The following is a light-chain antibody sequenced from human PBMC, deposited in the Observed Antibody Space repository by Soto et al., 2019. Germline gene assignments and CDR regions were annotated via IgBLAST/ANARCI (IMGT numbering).Light chain of an antibody. J-gene: IGKJ5*01. CDR3: QQYYSVPIT. Sequence: DIVMTQSPDSLAVSLGERATINCKSSQSVLYTSNNKNYIAWYQQKSGQPPKLLIYWASTRESGVPDRFSGGGSGTDFTLTISGLQAEDVAVYYCQQYYSVPITFGQGTRLEIK. CDR1: QSVLYTSNNKNY. CDR2: WAS. V-gene: IGKV4-1*01.